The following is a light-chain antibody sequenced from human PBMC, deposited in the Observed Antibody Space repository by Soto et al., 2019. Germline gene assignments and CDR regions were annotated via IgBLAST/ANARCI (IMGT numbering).Light chain of an antibody. CDR3: QQYYSTPWT. CDR2: WAS. J-gene: IGKJ1*01. V-gene: IGKV4-1*01. CDR1: QSVLYSSNNKNY. Sequence: DIVMTQSPDSLAVPLGERATINCKSSQSVLYSSNNKNYLAWYQQKPGQPPKLLIYWASTRESGVPDRFSGSGSGTDFTLTISSLQAEDEAVYYCQQYYSTPWTFGQGTKVEIK.